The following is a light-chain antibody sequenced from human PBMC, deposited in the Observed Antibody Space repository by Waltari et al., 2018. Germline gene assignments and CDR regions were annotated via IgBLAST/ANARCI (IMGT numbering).Light chain of an antibody. CDR3: AAWDDSLSGRV. Sequence: QSVLTQPPSASGTPGQRVTISCSGSSSNIGSNYVYWYQQLPGTAPKLLIYRNNTRPAGVPGRFSGSKSGPSASLAISGLRSEDEADYYCAAWDDSLSGRVFGGGTKLTVL. J-gene: IGLJ3*02. V-gene: IGLV1-47*01. CDR1: SSNIGSNY. CDR2: RNN.